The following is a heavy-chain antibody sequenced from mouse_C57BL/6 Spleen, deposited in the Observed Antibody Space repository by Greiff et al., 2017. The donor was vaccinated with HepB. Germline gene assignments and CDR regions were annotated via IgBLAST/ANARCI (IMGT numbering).Heavy chain of an antibody. V-gene: IGHV5-17*01. J-gene: IGHJ4*01. Sequence: EVMLVESGGGLVKPGGSLKLSCAASGFTFSDYGMHWVRQAPEKGLEWVAYISSGSSTIYYADTVKGRFTISRDNAKNTLFLQMTSLRSEDTAMYYCARKNGYDYDAMDYWGQGTSVTVSS. CDR1: GFTFSDYG. CDR2: ISSGSSTI. CDR3: ARKNGYDYDAMDY.